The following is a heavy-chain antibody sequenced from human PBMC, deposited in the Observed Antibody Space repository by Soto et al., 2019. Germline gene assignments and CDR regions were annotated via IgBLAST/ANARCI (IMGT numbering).Heavy chain of an antibody. V-gene: IGHV3-23*01. CDR3: AKDGKIVVVVAATWWDDAFDI. Sequence: GGSLRLSCAASGFTFSSYAMSWVRQAPGKGLEWVSAISGSGGSTYYADSVKGRFTISRDNSKNTLYLQMNSLRAEDTAVYYCAKDGKIVVVVAATWWDDAFDIWGQGTMVTVSS. J-gene: IGHJ3*02. D-gene: IGHD2-15*01. CDR2: ISGSGGST. CDR1: GFTFSSYA.